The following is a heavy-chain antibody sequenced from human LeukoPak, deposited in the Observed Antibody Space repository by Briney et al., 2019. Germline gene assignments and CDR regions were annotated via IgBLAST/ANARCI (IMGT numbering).Heavy chain of an antibody. J-gene: IGHJ6*02. CDR3: ARDGSVDHSDNYYYYGMDV. CDR1: GVSISSYY. V-gene: IGHV4-59*01. Sequence: SETLSLTCTVSGVSISSYYWSWIRQPPGKGLEWIGYIYYSGSTNYNPSLKSRVTISVDTSKNQFSLKLSSVTAADTAVYYCARDGSVDHSDNYYYYGMDVWGQGTTVTVSS. D-gene: IGHD6-19*01. CDR2: IYYSGST.